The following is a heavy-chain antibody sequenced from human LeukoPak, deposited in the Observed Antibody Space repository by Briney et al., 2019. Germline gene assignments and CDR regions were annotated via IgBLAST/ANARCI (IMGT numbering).Heavy chain of an antibody. V-gene: IGHV3-23*01. CDR3: AKDRYYGSGSYPAQIDY. J-gene: IGHJ4*02. Sequence: GGSLRLSCAASGFTFSSYAMSWVRQAPGKGLEWVSAISGSGGSTYYADSVKGRFTISRDNSKNTLYLQMNSLRAEDTAVYYCAKDRYYGSGSYPAQIDYWGQGTLVTVSS. D-gene: IGHD3-10*01. CDR2: ISGSGGST. CDR1: GFTFSSYA.